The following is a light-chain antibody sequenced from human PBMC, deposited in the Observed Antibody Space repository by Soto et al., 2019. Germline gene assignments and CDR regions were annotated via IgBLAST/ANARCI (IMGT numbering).Light chain of an antibody. J-gene: IGLJ2*01. Sequence: QAVVTQEPSFSVSPGETVTLTCGLNSGSVSTSYYPGWYQQTPGQAPRTLIYATNTRSSGVPDRFSGSILGNKAALTITGAQADDESDYYCCSYTGSLTLLFGGGTKLTVL. CDR3: CSYTGSLTLL. CDR1: SGSVSTSYY. V-gene: IGLV8-61*01. CDR2: ATN.